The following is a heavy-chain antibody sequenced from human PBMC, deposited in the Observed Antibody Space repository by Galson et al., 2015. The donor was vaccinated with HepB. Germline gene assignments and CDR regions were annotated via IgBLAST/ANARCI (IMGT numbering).Heavy chain of an antibody. D-gene: IGHD6-19*01. V-gene: IGHV3-48*03. CDR1: GFTFSSYE. CDR3: AGYSSGWANNDAFDI. J-gene: IGHJ3*02. Sequence: SLRLSCAASGFTFSSYEMNWVRQAPGKGLEWVSYISSSGSTIYYADSVKGRFTISRDNAKNSLYLQMNSLRAEDTAVYYCAGYSSGWANNDAFDIWGQGTMVTVSS. CDR2: ISSSGSTI.